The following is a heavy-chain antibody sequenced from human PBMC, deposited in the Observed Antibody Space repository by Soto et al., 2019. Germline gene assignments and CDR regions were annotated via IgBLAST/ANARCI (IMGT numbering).Heavy chain of an antibody. CDR2: IKNKANSYTT. J-gene: IGHJ4*02. CDR3: TRISLVGATGGRYFDY. D-gene: IGHD1-26*01. Sequence: VQLVESGGGLVQPGGSLRLSCAASGFIFSDHYMDWVRQAPGKGLEWVGRIKNKANSYTTEYAASVKGRFTISRDDSENSLYLQMNSLKTEDTAVYYCTRISLVGATGGRYFDYWGQGTLLTVSS. V-gene: IGHV3-72*01. CDR1: GFIFSDHY.